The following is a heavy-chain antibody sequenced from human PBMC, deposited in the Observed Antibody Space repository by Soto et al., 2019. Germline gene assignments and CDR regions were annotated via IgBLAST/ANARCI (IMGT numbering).Heavy chain of an antibody. CDR2: IYTSGST. CDR1: GGSISSYY. D-gene: IGHD2-15*01. V-gene: IGHV4-4*07. Sequence: SETLSLTCTVSGGSISSYYWSWIRQPAGKGLEWIGRIYTSGSTNYNPSLKSRVTMSVDTSKNQFSLKLSSVTAADTAVYYCARDSGYCSGGSCYAGLNWFDPWGQGTLVTV. CDR3: ARDSGYCSGGSCYAGLNWFDP. J-gene: IGHJ5*02.